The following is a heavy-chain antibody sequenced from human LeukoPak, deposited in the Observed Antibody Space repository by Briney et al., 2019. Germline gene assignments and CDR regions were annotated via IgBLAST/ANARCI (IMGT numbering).Heavy chain of an antibody. CDR3: ARKGSYFDY. J-gene: IGHJ4*02. V-gene: IGHV3-7*03. CDR1: GFTFSSYW. CDR2: VNEDGSQQ. Sequence: GGSLRLSCAGSGFTFSSYWMTWVRQAPGKGLESVAKVNEDGSQQYYVDSVKGRFTISRDNAKKSLYLQMNSLRADDTAFYYCARKGSYFDYWGQGTLVTVSS.